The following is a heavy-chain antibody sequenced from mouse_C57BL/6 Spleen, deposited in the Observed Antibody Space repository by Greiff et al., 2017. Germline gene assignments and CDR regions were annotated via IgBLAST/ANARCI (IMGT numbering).Heavy chain of an antibody. CDR1: GYSFTGYY. D-gene: IGHD1-1*01. Sequence: VQLQQSGPELVKPGASVKISCKASGYSFTGYYMNWVKQSPEKSLEWIGEINPSTGGTTYNQKFKAKATLTVDKSSSTAYMQLKSLTSEDAAVYYCASYYGRDYWGQGTTVTVSS. CDR3: ASYYGRDY. J-gene: IGHJ2*01. V-gene: IGHV1-42*01. CDR2: INPSTGGT.